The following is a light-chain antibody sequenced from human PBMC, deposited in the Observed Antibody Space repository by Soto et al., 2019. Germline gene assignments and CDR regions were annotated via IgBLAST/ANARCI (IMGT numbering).Light chain of an antibody. CDR2: EVT. CDR3: SSYTTNSPPVV. CDR1: SGDIGSYTY. J-gene: IGLJ2*01. V-gene: IGLV2-14*01. Sequence: QSALTQPASVSGSPGQSITISCTGTSGDIGSYTYVSWYQQYPGKAPKLLISEVTNRPSGVSNRFSGSKSGNTASLTISGLQAEDEAHYYCSSYTTNSPPVVFGGGTKLNVL.